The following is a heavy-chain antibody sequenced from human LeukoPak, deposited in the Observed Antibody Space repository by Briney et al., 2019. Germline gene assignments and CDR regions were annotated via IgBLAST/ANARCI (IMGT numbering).Heavy chain of an antibody. V-gene: IGHV1-2*02. CDR2: MYPNSGAT. Sequence: GASVKVSCKASGYTFTGYYMHWVRQAPGQGLERMGWMYPNSGATKYAQKLQGRVTMTRDTSISTAYMELSGLRSDDTAVYYCGTLLSNGPFDYWGQGSLVTVSS. CDR3: GTLLSNGPFDY. J-gene: IGHJ4*02. CDR1: GYTFTGYY.